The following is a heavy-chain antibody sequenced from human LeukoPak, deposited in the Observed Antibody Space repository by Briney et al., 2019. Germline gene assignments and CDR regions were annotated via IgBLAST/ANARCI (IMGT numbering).Heavy chain of an antibody. D-gene: IGHD1-26*01. J-gene: IGHJ4*02. Sequence: SETLSLTCPVSGGSISSSSYYWGWIRQPPGKGLEWIGSIYYSGSTYYNPSLKSRITISVDTSKNQFSLKLSSVTAADTAVYYCARSWELLGIDYWGQGTLVTVSS. CDR3: ARSWELLGIDY. V-gene: IGHV4-39*07. CDR1: GGSISSSSYY. CDR2: IYYSGST.